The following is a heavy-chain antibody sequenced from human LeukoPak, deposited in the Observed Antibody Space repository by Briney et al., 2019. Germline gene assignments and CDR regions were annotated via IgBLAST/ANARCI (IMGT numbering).Heavy chain of an antibody. Sequence: PSETLSLTCAVYGGSFSGYYWSWIRQPPGKGLEWIGEINHSGGTNYNPSLKSRVTISVDTSKNQFSLKLSSVTAADTAVYYCARELTNLGAFDIWGQGTMVTVSS. CDR1: GGSFSGYY. D-gene: IGHD2-15*01. CDR2: INHSGGT. CDR3: ARELTNLGAFDI. V-gene: IGHV4-34*01. J-gene: IGHJ3*02.